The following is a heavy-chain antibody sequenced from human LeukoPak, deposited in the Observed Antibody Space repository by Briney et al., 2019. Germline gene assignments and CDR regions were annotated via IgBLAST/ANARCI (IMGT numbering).Heavy chain of an antibody. Sequence: GGSLRLSCAASGFTFSSFPMSWGRQAPGKGLQWVSGITGRGGNTYYADSVEGRFTISRDNSKNTLSLQMDSLRAEDTAIYYCARDRAAFDSWGQGTLVTVSS. D-gene: IGHD6-25*01. CDR3: ARDRAAFDS. CDR1: GFTFSSFP. V-gene: IGHV3-23*01. J-gene: IGHJ4*02. CDR2: ITGRGGNT.